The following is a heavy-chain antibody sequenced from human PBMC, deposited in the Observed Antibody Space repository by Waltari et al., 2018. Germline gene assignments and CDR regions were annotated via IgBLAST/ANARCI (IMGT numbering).Heavy chain of an antibody. Sequence: QLQLQESGPGLVKPSETLSLTCTVSGGSISSSSYYWGWIRQPPGKGLEWIGSIYYSGSTYYHPSLKSRVTISVDTSKNQFSLKLSSVTAADTAVYYCARQGDYSGSYYGPGAFDIWGQGTMVTVSS. V-gene: IGHV4-39*01. CDR1: GGSISSSSYY. CDR3: ARQGDYSGSYYGPGAFDI. D-gene: IGHD1-26*01. CDR2: IYYSGST. J-gene: IGHJ3*02.